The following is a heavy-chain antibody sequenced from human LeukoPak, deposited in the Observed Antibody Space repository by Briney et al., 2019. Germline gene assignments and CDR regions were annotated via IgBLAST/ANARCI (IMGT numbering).Heavy chain of an antibody. V-gene: IGHV4-34*01. CDR1: GGSISSYY. CDR3: ARGRNYGDYVYYYYMDV. J-gene: IGHJ6*03. CDR2: INHSGST. D-gene: IGHD4-17*01. Sequence: SETLSLTCTVSGGSISSYYWSWIRQPPGKGLEWIGEINHSGSTNYNPSLKSRVTVSVDTSKNQFSLKLSSVTAADTAVYYCARGRNYGDYVYYYYMDVWGKGTTVTVSS.